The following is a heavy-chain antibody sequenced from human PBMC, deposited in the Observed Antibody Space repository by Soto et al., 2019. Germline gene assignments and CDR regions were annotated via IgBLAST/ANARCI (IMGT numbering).Heavy chain of an antibody. Sequence: EVQLLESGGGLVQPGGSLRLSCAASGFTLSSYAMSWVRQAPGKGLEWVSAVSGSGDRTYYADSVKGRFTISRDNSKNTLYLQMNSLRVEDTAVYYCAKEPPRGSYADYWGQGTLVTVSS. J-gene: IGHJ4*02. D-gene: IGHD1-26*01. CDR1: GFTLSSYA. V-gene: IGHV3-23*01. CDR2: VSGSGDRT. CDR3: AKEPPRGSYADY.